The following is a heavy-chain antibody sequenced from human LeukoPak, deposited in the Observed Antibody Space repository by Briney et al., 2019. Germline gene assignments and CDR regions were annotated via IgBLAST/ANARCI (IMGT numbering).Heavy chain of an antibody. CDR3: ARIVPAAIVVSWFDP. J-gene: IGHJ5*02. CDR1: GFTFSSYW. D-gene: IGHD2-2*02. V-gene: IGHV3-7*01. Sequence: QSGGSLRPSCAASGFTFSSYWMSWVRQAPGKGLEWVANIKRDGSEKYYVDSVKGRFTISRDNAKNSLYLQMNSLRAEDTAVYYCARIVPAAIVVSWFDPWGQGTLVTVSS. CDR2: IKRDGSEK.